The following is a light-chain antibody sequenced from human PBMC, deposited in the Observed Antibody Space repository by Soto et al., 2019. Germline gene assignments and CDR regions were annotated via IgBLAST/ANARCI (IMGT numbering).Light chain of an antibody. J-gene: IGLJ2*01. CDR2: GND. V-gene: IGLV1-44*01. CDR1: RSNIGDNT. CDR3: AAWDDSLKGTV. Sequence: QSVLTQPPSASGTPGQRVTISCSGSRSNIGDNTVNWYQQLPGTAPKLLIYGNDQRPSGVPDRFSGSKSGTSASLAVSGLQSEDEADYYCAAWDDSLKGTVFGGGTKLTVL.